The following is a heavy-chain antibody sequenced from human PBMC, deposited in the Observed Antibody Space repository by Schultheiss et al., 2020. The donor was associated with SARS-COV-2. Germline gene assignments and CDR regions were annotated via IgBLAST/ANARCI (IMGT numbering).Heavy chain of an antibody. CDR1: GGSISSGGYY. D-gene: IGHD1-26*01. V-gene: IGHV4-30-4*08. CDR3: ARGRGSYWVAYGMDV. Sequence: SETLSLTCTVSGGSISSGGYYWSWIRQHPGKGLEWIGYIYYSGSTYYNPSLKSRVTVSVDTSKTQFSLKLSSVTAEDTAVYYCARGRGSYWVAYGMDVWGQGTTVTVSS. CDR2: IYYSGST. J-gene: IGHJ6*02.